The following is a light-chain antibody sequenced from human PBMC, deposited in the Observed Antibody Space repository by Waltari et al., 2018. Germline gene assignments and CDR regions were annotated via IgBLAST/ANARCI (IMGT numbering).Light chain of an antibody. V-gene: IGLV2-14*01. J-gene: IGLJ1*01. CDR1: SSDIGDYNR. CDR2: EVR. CDR3: SSYASSRTYI. Sequence: QAALTQSPSVSGSPGQSATISCTGTSSDIGDYNRVSWYQQYPGKAPKVVIYEVRNRPAGVSDRFSGSKSGNTASLIISGLQAEDEADYYCSSYASSRTYIFGAGTRLTVL.